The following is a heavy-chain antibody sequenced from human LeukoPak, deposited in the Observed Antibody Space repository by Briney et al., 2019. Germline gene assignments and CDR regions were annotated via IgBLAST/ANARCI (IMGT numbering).Heavy chain of an antibody. D-gene: IGHD6-13*01. V-gene: IGHV4-39*01. CDR2: IYYSGST. Sequence: PSETLSLTCTVSGGSISSSSYYWGWIRQPPGKGLEWIGSIYYSGSTYYNPSLKSRVTISVDTSKNQFSLKLSSVTAADTAVYYCAKASAGSSWYLGDDYWGQGTLVTVSS. CDR3: AKASAGSSWYLGDDY. J-gene: IGHJ4*02. CDR1: GGSISSSSYY.